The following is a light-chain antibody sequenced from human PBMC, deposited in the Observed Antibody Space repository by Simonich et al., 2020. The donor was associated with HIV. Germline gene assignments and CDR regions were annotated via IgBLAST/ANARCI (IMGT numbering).Light chain of an antibody. Sequence: QSALTQPASVSGSPGQSITISCTGTRSDFGGYNYVSWYQQHPGKAPKLMIYDVSNRPSGVSNRFSGSKSGNTASLTISGLQAEDEADYYCCSYAGSSTWVFGAGTKLTVL. CDR3: CSYAGSSTWV. V-gene: IGLV2-14*03. CDR1: RSDFGGYNY. J-gene: IGLJ3*02. CDR2: DVS.